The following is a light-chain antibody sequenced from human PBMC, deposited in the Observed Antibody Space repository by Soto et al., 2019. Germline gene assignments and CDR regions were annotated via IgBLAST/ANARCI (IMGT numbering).Light chain of an antibody. Sequence: EIVLTQSPGTLSLSPGERATLSCRASQSVSSSYLAWYQLKPGQAPRLVIYGASSRATGIPDRFSGSGSGTDFTLTISRLEPEDFAVYYCQLYGGSHMFSFGQGTKLEIK. V-gene: IGKV3-20*01. J-gene: IGKJ2*01. CDR1: QSVSSSY. CDR3: QLYGGSHMFS. CDR2: GAS.